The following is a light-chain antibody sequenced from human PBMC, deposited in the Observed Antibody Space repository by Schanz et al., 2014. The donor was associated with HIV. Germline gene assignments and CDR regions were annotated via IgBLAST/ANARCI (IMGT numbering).Light chain of an antibody. V-gene: IGLV2-8*01. Sequence: QSALTQPASVSGSPGQSITISCTGTSNDVGTYNLVSWYQQHPGKAPQLMIYEVSKRPSGVPDRFSGSKSGNTASLTVSGLQAEDEADYYCSSYAGSNNFVVFGGGTKLTVL. CDR1: SNDVGTYNL. CDR2: EVS. CDR3: SSYAGSNNFVV. J-gene: IGLJ2*01.